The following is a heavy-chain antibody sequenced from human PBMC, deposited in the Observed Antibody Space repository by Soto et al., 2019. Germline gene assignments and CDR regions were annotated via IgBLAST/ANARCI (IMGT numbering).Heavy chain of an antibody. CDR2: CGST. D-gene: IGHD1-1*01. V-gene: IGHV4-59*01. CDR3: AREGRMGTFDC. Sequence: CGSTKYNPSLKSRVTILEDTSKNQFSLKLNSVTAADTAVYYCAREGRMGTFDCWGQGALVTVSS. J-gene: IGHJ4*02.